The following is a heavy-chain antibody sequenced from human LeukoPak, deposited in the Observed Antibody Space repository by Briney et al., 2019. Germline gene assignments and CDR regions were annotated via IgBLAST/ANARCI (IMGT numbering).Heavy chain of an antibody. CDR2: ISSSSTTT. CDR3: AKGDYYDSSGSYDDAFDI. Sequence: PGGSLRLSCAASGFTFSNYDMNWVRQAPGKGLEWVSYISSSSTTTYYADSVKGRFTISRDNAKNSLYLQMNSLRAEDTAVYYCAKGDYYDSSGSYDDAFDIWGQGTMVTVSS. D-gene: IGHD3-22*01. V-gene: IGHV3-48*04. CDR1: GFTFSNYD. J-gene: IGHJ3*02.